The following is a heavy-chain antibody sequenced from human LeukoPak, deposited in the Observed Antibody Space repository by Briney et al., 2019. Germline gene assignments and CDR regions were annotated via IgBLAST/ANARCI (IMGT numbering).Heavy chain of an antibody. CDR1: GFTFSSYA. CDR2: ISGSGGST. CDR3: ARGGSRQYNF. Sequence: GGSLRLSCAASGFTFSSYAMSWVRKAPGKGLEWVSAISGSGGSTYYADSVKGRFTISRDNAKDSLYLQMNSLRVEDTAVYYCARGGSRQYNFWGQGTLVTVSS. J-gene: IGHJ4*02. V-gene: IGHV3-23*01. D-gene: IGHD5-18*01.